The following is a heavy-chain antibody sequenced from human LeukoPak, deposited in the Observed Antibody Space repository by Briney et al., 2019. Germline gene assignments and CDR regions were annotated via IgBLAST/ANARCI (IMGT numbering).Heavy chain of an antibody. D-gene: IGHD3-3*01. CDR2: ISGSGSGGST. CDR1: GFTLSSSA. Sequence: PGGSLRLSWAASGFTLSSSAMSWVRQAPGKGLEWVSSISGSGSGGSTYYADSVKGRFTISRDNSKNTLYLQMNSLRAEDTAVYFCARDRNTDFWSGYYTNYFDDWGQGTLVTVSS. V-gene: IGHV3-23*01. CDR3: ARDRNTDFWSGYYTNYFDD. J-gene: IGHJ4*02.